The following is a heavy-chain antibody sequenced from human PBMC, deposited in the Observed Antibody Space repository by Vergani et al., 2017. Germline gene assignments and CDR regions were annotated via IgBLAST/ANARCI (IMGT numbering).Heavy chain of an antibody. CDR3: YTYYHAY. J-gene: IGHJ4*02. D-gene: IGHD1-14*01. V-gene: IGHV3-15*01. Sequence: EVQVVESGGGLIKPGGSLRLSCVVSGITVKNAWINWVRQAPGKGLEWIGRIRSKNDGGTADYAAPLKGRFTISRCDSKDSAFLLVNNLKTEDTAVYFWYTYYHAYWGQGTLGTVS. CDR2: IRSKNDGGTA. CDR1: GITVKNAW.